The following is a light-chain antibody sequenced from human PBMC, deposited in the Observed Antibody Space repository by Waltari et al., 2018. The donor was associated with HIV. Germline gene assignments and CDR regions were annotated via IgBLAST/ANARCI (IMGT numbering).Light chain of an antibody. J-gene: IGKJ4*01. CDR2: DAS. CDR1: QSVDIY. CDR3: QQRSNWPRLT. V-gene: IGKV3-11*01. Sequence: EIVLTQSPATLPLSPGERATLSCRTSQSVDIYLGWYQQKPGQGPRLLIYDASNRATGVPDRFSGSGFGTDFTLTISSLEPEDFAVYHCQQRSNWPRLTFGGGTKVEIK.